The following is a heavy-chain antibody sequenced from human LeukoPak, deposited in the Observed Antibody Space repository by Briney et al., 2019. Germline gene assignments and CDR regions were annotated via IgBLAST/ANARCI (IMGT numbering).Heavy chain of an antibody. J-gene: IGHJ4*02. V-gene: IGHV3-23*01. D-gene: IGHD2-15*01. Sequence: GGSLRLSCAASGFTFGSYAMSWVRQAPGKGLEWVSAISGSGGSTYYADSVKGRFTISRDNSKNTLYLQMNSLRAEDTAVYYCAKDRLYCSGGSCYSFDYWGQGTLVTVSS. CDR3: AKDRLYCSGGSCYSFDY. CDR1: GFTFGSYA. CDR2: ISGSGGST.